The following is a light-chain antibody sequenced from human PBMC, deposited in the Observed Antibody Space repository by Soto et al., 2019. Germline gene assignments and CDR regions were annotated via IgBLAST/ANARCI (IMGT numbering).Light chain of an antibody. CDR3: SSYTSSSTLVL. CDR1: SSDIGVSTY. J-gene: IGLJ2*01. V-gene: IGLV2-14*03. Sequence: QPVLTQPASVSGSPGQSITISCTGTSSDIGVSTYVSWYQHHPGRAPKLIVHDVSTRPSGVSNRFSGSKSGNTASLTISGLQAEDEADYYCSSYTSSSTLVLFGGGTKLTVL. CDR2: DVS.